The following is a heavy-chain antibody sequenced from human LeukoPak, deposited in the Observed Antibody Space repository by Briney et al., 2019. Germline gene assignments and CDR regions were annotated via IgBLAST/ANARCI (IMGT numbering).Heavy chain of an antibody. Sequence: SETLSLTCTVSGGSISSYSWSWIRQPAGKGLEWIGRIFASGSTKYNPSLKSRVTMSVETSKNQFSLKLSSVTAADTAVYYCAREGSAFDIWGQGTMVTVSS. CDR2: IFASGST. CDR3: AREGSAFDI. CDR1: GGSISSYS. V-gene: IGHV4-4*07. J-gene: IGHJ3*02.